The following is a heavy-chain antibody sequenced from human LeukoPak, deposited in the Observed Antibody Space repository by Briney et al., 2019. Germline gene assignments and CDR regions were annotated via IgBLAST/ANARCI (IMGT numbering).Heavy chain of an antibody. D-gene: IGHD4-17*01. Sequence: SGPTLVKPTQTLTLTCTFSGFSLSTTGVGVGWIRQPPGKALEWLALTYWDDDKRYSPSLKSRLTITKDTSKNQVVLTMTNMDPVDTATYYCAHRGDYGDYVNWGQGTLVTVSS. J-gene: IGHJ4*02. V-gene: IGHV2-5*02. CDR3: AHRGDYGDYVN. CDR1: GFSLSTTGVG. CDR2: TYWDDDK.